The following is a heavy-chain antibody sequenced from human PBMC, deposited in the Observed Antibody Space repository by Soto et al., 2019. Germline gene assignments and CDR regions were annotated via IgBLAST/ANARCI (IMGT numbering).Heavy chain of an antibody. CDR2: ITSHGGST. J-gene: IGHJ4*02. D-gene: IGHD5-12*01. CDR1: GFTFSTYA. Sequence: EVPLVEAGGGLVQPGGSLRLSCAASGFTFSTYAMHWVRQAPGKGLEYVSGITSHGGSTYYANSVKDRFTISSDNSKNTVYLQRGSLGAEEMAVYYWARGGPIRYWGQGTPVTVSA. V-gene: IGHV3-64*01. CDR3: ARGGPIRY.